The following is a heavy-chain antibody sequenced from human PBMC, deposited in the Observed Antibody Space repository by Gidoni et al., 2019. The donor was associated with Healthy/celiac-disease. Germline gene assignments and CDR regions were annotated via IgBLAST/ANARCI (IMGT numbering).Heavy chain of an antibody. CDR2: SSGSGGST. J-gene: IGHJ4*02. CDR1: GCTVSSYA. CDR3: AKDIGYYDSSGLNFDY. Sequence: EVQLLESGGGLVQPGRSLRLSCAASGCTVSSYARSWVRQAPGKGLEWVSASSGSGGSTYYADSVKGRCTISRENSKNTLYLQMNSLRAEDTAVYYCAKDIGYYDSSGLNFDYWGQGTLVTVSS. D-gene: IGHD3-22*01. V-gene: IGHV3-23*01.